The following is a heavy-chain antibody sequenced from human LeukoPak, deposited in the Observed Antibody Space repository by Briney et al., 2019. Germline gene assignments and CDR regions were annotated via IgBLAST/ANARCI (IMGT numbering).Heavy chain of an antibody. J-gene: IGHJ4*02. D-gene: IGHD5-18*01. CDR1: GFTFSSYA. CDR2: ISGSGGST. CDR3: AKDTPGYSYAY. V-gene: IGHV3-23*01. Sequence: GGSLRLSCAASGFTFSSYAMSWVRQAPGKGLEWVSAISGSGGSTYYADSLKGRFTISRDNSKNTLYLQMNSRRAEDTAVYYCAKDTPGYSYAYWGQGTLVTVSS.